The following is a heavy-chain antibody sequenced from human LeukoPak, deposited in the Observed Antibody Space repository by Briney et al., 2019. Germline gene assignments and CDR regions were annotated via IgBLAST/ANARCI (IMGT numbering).Heavy chain of an antibody. D-gene: IGHD3-22*01. CDR2: ISENGGTT. V-gene: IGHV3-23*01. Sequence: GGSLRLSCAASGFTFSTYVMSWVRQAPGKGLEWVSGISENGGTTYYADSVRGRFIIFRDNSKNTLYLQMNSLRAEDTAVYYCAKGAWLLPFDYWGQGTLVTVSS. CDR3: AKGAWLLPFDY. CDR1: GFTFSTYV. J-gene: IGHJ4*02.